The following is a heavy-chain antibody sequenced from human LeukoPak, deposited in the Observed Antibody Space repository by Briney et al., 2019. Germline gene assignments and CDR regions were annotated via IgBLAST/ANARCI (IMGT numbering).Heavy chain of an antibody. D-gene: IGHD3-22*01. Sequence: GGSLRLSCAASGFTFSSYWMSWVRQAPGKGLEWVANIKQDGSEKYYVDSVKGRFTISRDNAKNSLYLQMNSLRAEDTAVYYCARGGSLLYDSSGYLDYWGQGTQVTVSS. V-gene: IGHV3-7*04. CDR1: GFTFSSYW. J-gene: IGHJ4*02. CDR2: IKQDGSEK. CDR3: ARGGSLLYDSSGYLDY.